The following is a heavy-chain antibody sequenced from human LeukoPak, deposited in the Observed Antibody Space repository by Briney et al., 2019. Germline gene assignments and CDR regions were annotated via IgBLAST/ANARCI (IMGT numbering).Heavy chain of an antibody. CDR1: GGSISSGSYY. CDR2: IYTSGST. V-gene: IGHV4-61*02. J-gene: IGHJ5*02. Sequence: SQTLSLTCTVSGGSISSGSYYWSWIRQPAGKGLEWIGRIYTSGSTNYNPSLKSRVTISVDTSKNQFSLKLSSVTAADTAVYYCARHKQWELLKGSWFDPWGQGTLVTVSS. CDR3: ARHKQWELLKGSWFDP. D-gene: IGHD1-26*01.